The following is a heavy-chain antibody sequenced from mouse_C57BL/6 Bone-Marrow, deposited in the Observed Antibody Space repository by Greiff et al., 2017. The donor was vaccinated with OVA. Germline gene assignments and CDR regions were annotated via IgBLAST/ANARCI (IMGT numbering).Heavy chain of an antibody. J-gene: IGHJ1*03. V-gene: IGHV1-69*01. Sequence: VKLQQPGAELVMPGASVKLSCKASGYTFTSYWMHWVKQRPGQGLEWIGEIDPSDSYTNYNQKFKGKSTLTVDKSSSTAYMQLSSLTSEDSAVYYCARRDGSRYWYFDVWGTGTTVTVSS. D-gene: IGHD1-1*01. CDR1: GYTFTSYW. CDR3: ARRDGSRYWYFDV. CDR2: IDPSDSYT.